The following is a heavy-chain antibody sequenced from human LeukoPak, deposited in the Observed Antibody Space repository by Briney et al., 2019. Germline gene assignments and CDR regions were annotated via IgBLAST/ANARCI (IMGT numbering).Heavy chain of an antibody. CDR3: ARHEGGGFQYYFDY. CDR1: GGSISSSSYY. J-gene: IGHJ4*02. Sequence: SETLSLTCTVSGGSISSSSYYWGWIRQPPGKGLEWIGSIYYSGSTYYNPSLKSRVTISVDTSKNQFSLKLSSVTAADTAVYYCARHEGGGFQYYFDYWGQGTLLTVSS. CDR2: IYYSGST. V-gene: IGHV4-39*01. D-gene: IGHD2-15*01.